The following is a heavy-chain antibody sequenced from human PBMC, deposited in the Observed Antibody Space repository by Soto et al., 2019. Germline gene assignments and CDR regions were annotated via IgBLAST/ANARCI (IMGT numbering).Heavy chain of an antibody. Sequence: QAPLVQSGAEVKKPGASVKVSCKASDYSLTTYGITWVRQAPGQGLEGMGWISANNGNTDYAQKLRGRVTMTTVTSTNTAYMELRSLRSDDTAVYYCASWAGRAHDFGGPFDYWGQGTLVTVSS. CDR2: ISANNGNT. D-gene: IGHD4-17*01. J-gene: IGHJ4*02. CDR1: DYSLTTYG. CDR3: ASWAGRAHDFGGPFDY. V-gene: IGHV1-18*04.